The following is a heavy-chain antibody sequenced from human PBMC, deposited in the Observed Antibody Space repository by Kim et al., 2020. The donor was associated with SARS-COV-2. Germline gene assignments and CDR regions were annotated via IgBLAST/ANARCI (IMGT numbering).Heavy chain of an antibody. CDR3: ARRPLEAPTFDF. J-gene: IGHJ4*02. CDR1: GFTFSTYA. CDR2: ISGSGDDT. Sequence: GGSLRLSCAASGFTFSTYALSWVRQAPGKGLEWVSTISGSGDDTYHADSVKGRFTISRDNSKNTVYLHMNSLRAEDTAVYYCARRPLEAPTFDFWGQGTLVTVSS. D-gene: IGHD6-6*01. V-gene: IGHV3-23*01.